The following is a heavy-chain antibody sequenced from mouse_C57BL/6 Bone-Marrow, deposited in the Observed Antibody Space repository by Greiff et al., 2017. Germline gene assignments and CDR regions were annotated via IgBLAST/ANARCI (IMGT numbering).Heavy chain of an antibody. D-gene: IGHD2-4*01. CDR1: GYTFTSYW. CDR2: IYPGSGST. Sequence: QVQLKQPGAELVKPGASVKMSCKASGYTFTSYWITWVKQRPGQGLEWIGDIYPGSGSTNYNEKFKSKATLTVDTSSSPAYMQLSSLTSEDSAVYYCATGIYYDYDKVYAMDYWGQGTSVTVSS. CDR3: ATGIYYDYDKVYAMDY. J-gene: IGHJ4*01. V-gene: IGHV1-55*01.